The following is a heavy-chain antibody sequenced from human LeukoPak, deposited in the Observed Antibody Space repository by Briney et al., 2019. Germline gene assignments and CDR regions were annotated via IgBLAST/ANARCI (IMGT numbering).Heavy chain of an antibody. CDR1: EFTFSSYA. D-gene: IGHD2-15*01. CDR2: ISGSGGTT. Sequence: PGGSLRLSCAASEFTFSSYAMTWLRQAPGKELEWVSAISGSGGTTYYADSVKGRFTISRDNSKNTLYLQLNRLRAEDTAVYYCAKVRDIYCSGGTCFYFDYWGQGTLVTVSS. J-gene: IGHJ4*02. CDR3: AKVRDIYCSGGTCFYFDY. V-gene: IGHV3-23*01.